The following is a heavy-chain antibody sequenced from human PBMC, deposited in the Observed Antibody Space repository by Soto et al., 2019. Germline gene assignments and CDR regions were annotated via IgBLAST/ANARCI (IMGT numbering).Heavy chain of an antibody. CDR2: ITSNGDST. V-gene: IGHV3-23*01. CDR3: AKDSPYYTTSPFYFDS. J-gene: IGHJ4*02. D-gene: IGHD3-3*01. CDR1: GFDFNKYA. Sequence: PGGSLRLSCAAFGFDFNKYAMTWVRQAPGKGLQWASSITSNGDSTYYADSVKGRFTTSRDSSKNTLYLQMNSLRADDTAVFYCAKDSPYYTTSPFYFDSWGQGTLVTVYS.